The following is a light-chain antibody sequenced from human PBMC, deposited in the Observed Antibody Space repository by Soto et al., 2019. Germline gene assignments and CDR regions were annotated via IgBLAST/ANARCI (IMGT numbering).Light chain of an antibody. CDR1: QSVGSD. CDR3: QQYNNWPPYT. J-gene: IGKJ2*01. V-gene: IGKV3-15*01. CDR2: GAS. Sequence: DIVMTQSPATLSVSPGDRATLSCRASQSVGSDLAWYQQKPGQAPRLLIYGASTRATGIPTRFSGSGSGTEFTLTISSLQSEDFAVYYCQQYNNWPPYTFGQGTRLEIK.